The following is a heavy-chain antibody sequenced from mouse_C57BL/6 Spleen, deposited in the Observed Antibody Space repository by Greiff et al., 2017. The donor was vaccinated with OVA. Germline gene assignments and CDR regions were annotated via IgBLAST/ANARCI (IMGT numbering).Heavy chain of an antibody. J-gene: IGHJ1*01. CDR3: AREGLMGEIDV. D-gene: IGHD2-3*01. Sequence: EVQLVESGAGLVKPGGSLKLSCAASGFTFSSYAMSWVRQTPGKRLEWVATISPGSGYTYYPDKVKGRFTISRDKAKNNLYLQMSRLKSEDTAMYYCAREGLMGEIDVWGPGTTVTVSS. CDR2: ISPGSGYT. V-gene: IGHV5-4*01. CDR1: GFTFSSYA.